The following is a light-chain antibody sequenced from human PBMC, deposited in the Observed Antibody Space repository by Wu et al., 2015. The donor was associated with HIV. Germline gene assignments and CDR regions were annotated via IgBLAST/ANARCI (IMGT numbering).Light chain of an antibody. Sequence: EVVLTQSPATLSLSPGERATLSCRASQSVSSFLAWYQQKPGQAPRLLISDASNRATGIPARFSGSGSGTDFTLTISSLEPEDFAIYYCQQHNNWPLTFGGGTKVEIK. J-gene: IGKJ4*01. CDR1: QSVSSF. CDR3: QQHNNWPLT. CDR2: DAS. V-gene: IGKV3-11*01.